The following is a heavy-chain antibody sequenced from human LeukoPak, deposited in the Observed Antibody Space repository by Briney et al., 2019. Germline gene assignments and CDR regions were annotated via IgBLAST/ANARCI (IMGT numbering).Heavy chain of an antibody. V-gene: IGHV3-7*03. Sequence: GGSLRLSCTASGFSFSNYWMSWVRQAPGKGLEWVASIKQDESEKYYVDSVKGRFTASRDNAKSSLYLQMNALRGEDTAVYYCARLVGDVTTWDCWGQGTLVTVSS. D-gene: IGHD1-26*01. CDR3: ARLVGDVTTWDC. CDR1: GFSFSNYW. CDR2: IKQDESEK. J-gene: IGHJ4*02.